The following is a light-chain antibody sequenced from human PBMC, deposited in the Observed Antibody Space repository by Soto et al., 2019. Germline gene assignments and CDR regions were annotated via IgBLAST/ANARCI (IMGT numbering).Light chain of an antibody. Sequence: DIQMTQSPSSLSASVGDRVTITCQASHDISNYLNWYQQKPGKAPKLLIYDASNLETGVTSRFSGSGSGTDFTLTISSLQAEDIATYYCQQYDNQPFTFGPGNKVDIK. CDR1: HDISNY. V-gene: IGKV1-33*01. CDR3: QQYDNQPFT. J-gene: IGKJ3*01. CDR2: DAS.